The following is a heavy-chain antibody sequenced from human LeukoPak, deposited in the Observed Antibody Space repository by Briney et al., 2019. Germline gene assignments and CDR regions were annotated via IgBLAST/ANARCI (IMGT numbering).Heavy chain of an antibody. Sequence: GGSLRLSCAASGFTFSSHAMSWVRQAPGRGLEWVSGISGSGDSTYYADSVKGRFTISRDNSKNTLYLQMNSLRAEDTALYYCAKREQQLIIQPFDCWGQGTLVTVSS. CDR2: ISGSGDST. V-gene: IGHV3-23*01. CDR1: GFTFSSHA. CDR3: AKREQQLIIQPFDC. J-gene: IGHJ4*02. D-gene: IGHD6-13*01.